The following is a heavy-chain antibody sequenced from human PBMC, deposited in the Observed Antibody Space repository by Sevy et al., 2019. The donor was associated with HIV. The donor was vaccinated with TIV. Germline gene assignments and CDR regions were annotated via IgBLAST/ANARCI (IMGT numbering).Heavy chain of an antibody. V-gene: IGHV3-49*03. D-gene: IGHD3-10*01. CDR2: IRSKAYGGTT. CDR3: TSDLGAGGVDY. Sequence: GGSLRLSCTASGFTFGDYAMSWFRQAPGKGLEWVGFIRSKAYGGTTEYAASVKGRFTISRADSKSIAYLQMNSLKTEDTAVYYCTSDLGAGGVDYWGQGTLVTVSS. CDR1: GFTFGDYA. J-gene: IGHJ4*02.